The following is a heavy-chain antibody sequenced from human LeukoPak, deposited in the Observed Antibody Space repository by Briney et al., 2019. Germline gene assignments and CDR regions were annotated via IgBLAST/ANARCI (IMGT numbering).Heavy chain of an antibody. D-gene: IGHD6-19*01. CDR3: AKGIYSSGWSYFDY. Sequence: GGSLRLSCAASGFTFSNSAMSWVRQAPGKGLEWISTLSGSGITTYYADSVKGRFTISRDNSKNTLYLQMNSLRAEDTAVYYCAKGIYSSGWSYFDYWGHGTLVTVSS. CDR2: LSGSGITT. J-gene: IGHJ4*01. V-gene: IGHV3-23*01. CDR1: GFTFSNSA.